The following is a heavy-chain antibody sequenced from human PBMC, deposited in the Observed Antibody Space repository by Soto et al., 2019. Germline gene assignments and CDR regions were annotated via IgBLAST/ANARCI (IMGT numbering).Heavy chain of an antibody. CDR3: ARYRGAGTYSPRGHPNWFDP. Sequence: SETLSLTCTVSGGSISSGGYYWSWIRQHPGKGLEWIGYIYYSGSTYYNPSLKSRVTISVDTSKNQFSLKLSSVTAADTAVYYCARYRGAGTYSPRGHPNWFDPWGQGTLVTVSS. CDR1: GGSISSGGYY. CDR2: IYYSGST. D-gene: IGHD3-10*01. V-gene: IGHV4-31*03. J-gene: IGHJ5*02.